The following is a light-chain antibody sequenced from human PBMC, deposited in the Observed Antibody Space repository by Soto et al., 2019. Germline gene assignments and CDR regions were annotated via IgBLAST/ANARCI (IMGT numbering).Light chain of an antibody. CDR2: GNS. J-gene: IGLJ1*01. Sequence: SGLTQPPSVSGAPGRRVTIACTGSSSNIGAGYDVHWYQQLPGTAPKLLIYGNSNRPSGVPDRFSGSKSGTSASLAITGLQAEDEADYYCQSYDSSLSGYVFGTGTKVTVL. V-gene: IGLV1-40*01. CDR1: SSNIGAGYD. CDR3: QSYDSSLSGYV.